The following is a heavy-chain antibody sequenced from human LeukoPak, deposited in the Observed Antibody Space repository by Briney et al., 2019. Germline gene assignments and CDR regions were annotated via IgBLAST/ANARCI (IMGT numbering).Heavy chain of an antibody. J-gene: IGHJ4*02. V-gene: IGHV3-23*01. CDR1: GFTFSSYA. CDR3: AKAGGSYPPYDH. D-gene: IGHD3-16*01. CDR2: ISGSGGST. Sequence: PGGSLRLSCAASGFTFSSYAMSWVRQAPGKGLEWVSAISGSGGSTYNAASVKGRFTISRDNFKNTLYLQMNSLRADDTAVYYCAKAGGSYPPYDHWGQGTLVTVSS.